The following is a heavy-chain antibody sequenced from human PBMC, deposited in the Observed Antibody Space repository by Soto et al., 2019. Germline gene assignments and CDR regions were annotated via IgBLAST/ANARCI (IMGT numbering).Heavy chain of an antibody. CDR2: IWHDGTKK. CDR1: GFSFSYYS. CDR3: ARAHADSFDYFYDGMDV. Sequence: QVQLVESGGGVVQPGRSLRVSCAASGFSFSYYSIHWVRQAPGKGLEWLAVIWHDGTKKYYADSVKGRFTISRENSKNTVYLQMTSLRVEDTALYYCARAHADSFDYFYDGMDVWGQGTTVTVSS. D-gene: IGHD5-18*01. V-gene: IGHV3-33*01. J-gene: IGHJ6*02.